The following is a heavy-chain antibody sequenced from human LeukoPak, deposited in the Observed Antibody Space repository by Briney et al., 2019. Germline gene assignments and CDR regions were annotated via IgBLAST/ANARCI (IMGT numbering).Heavy chain of an antibody. CDR2: IYTSGST. CDR1: GGSISSGSYY. CDR3: ARDASDIVVVPAAKGRNWFDP. Sequence: PSETLSLTCTVSGGSISSGSYYWSWIRQPAGKGLEWIGRIYTSGSTNYNPSLKSRVTISVDTSKNQFSLKLSSVTAADTAVYYCARDASDIVVVPAAKGRNWFDPWGQGTLVTVSS. J-gene: IGHJ5*02. D-gene: IGHD2-2*01. V-gene: IGHV4-61*02.